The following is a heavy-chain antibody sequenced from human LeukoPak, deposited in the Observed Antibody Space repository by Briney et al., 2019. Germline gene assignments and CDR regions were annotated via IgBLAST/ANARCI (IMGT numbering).Heavy chain of an antibody. CDR3: AWVPHNGYAHVSFDY. V-gene: IGHV1-2*02. CDR2: IKPNSGGT. Sequence: ASVKVSCKASGYSFTGYYMHWVREAPGQGLEWMGWIKPNSGGTNYAQKIQGRVTMTRDTSISTAYMEPSRLISDDTAVYYCAWVPHNGYAHVSFDYWVQGTLVTVSS. CDR1: GYSFTGYY. J-gene: IGHJ4*02. D-gene: IGHD5-18*01.